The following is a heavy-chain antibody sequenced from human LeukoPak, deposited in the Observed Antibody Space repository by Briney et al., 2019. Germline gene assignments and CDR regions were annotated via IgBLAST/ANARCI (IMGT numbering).Heavy chain of an antibody. CDR3: VRLTGAEFDF. CDR1: GFNFSSYW. CDR2: INSHGSST. D-gene: IGHD7-27*01. Sequence: GGSLRLSCAASGFNFSSYWLHWVRQVPGKGLVWVSGINSHGSSTSYADSVKGRFTISRDNAKNTLHLQMNSLRAEDTAVYYCVRLTGAEFDFWGQGTLVTVSS. V-gene: IGHV3-74*01. J-gene: IGHJ4*02.